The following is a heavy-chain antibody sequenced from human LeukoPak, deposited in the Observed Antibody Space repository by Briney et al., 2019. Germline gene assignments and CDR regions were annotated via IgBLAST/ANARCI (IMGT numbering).Heavy chain of an antibody. J-gene: IGHJ4*02. CDR3: TTDLGDFVVVPAAMNY. Sequence: PGGSLRLSCAASGFTFSNAWMSWVRQAPGKGLEWVGRIKSKTDGGTTDYAAPVKGRFTISRDDSKNTLYLQMNSLKTEDTAVYYCTTDLGDFVVVPAAMNYWGQGTLVTVSS. D-gene: IGHD2-2*01. CDR2: IKSKTDGGTT. CDR1: GFTFSNAW. V-gene: IGHV3-15*01.